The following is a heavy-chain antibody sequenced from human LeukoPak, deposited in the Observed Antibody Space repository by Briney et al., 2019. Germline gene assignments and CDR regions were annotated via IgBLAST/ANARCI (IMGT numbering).Heavy chain of an antibody. D-gene: IGHD4-17*01. Sequence: GGSLRLSCAASGFTFSSYAMSWVRQAPGKGLEWVSSISGSGGSTYYADSVKGRLTISRDNSKNTLYLQMNSLRAEDTAVYYCARVVDHDYGDYYLDYWGQGTLVTVSS. J-gene: IGHJ4*02. CDR2: ISGSGGST. V-gene: IGHV3-23*01. CDR3: ARVVDHDYGDYYLDY. CDR1: GFTFSSYA.